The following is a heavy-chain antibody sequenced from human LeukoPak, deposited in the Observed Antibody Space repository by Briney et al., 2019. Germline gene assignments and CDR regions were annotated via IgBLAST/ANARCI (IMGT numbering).Heavy chain of an antibody. J-gene: IGHJ5*02. CDR1: GGSISSYY. CDR3: ARALQYAWGYSGYADPVKNWFDP. Sequence: SETLSLTCTVSGGSISSYYWSWIRQPPGKGLEWIGYIYYSGSTNYNPSLKGRVTISVDTSKNQFSLKLSSVTAADTAVYYCARALQYAWGYSGYADPVKNWFDPWGQGTLVTVSS. V-gene: IGHV4-59*01. CDR2: IYYSGST. D-gene: IGHD5-12*01.